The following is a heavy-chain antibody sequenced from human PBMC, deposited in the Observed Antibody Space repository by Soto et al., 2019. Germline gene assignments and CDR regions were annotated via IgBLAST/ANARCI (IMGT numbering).Heavy chain of an antibody. CDR3: ARERSSSPYYDFWSVHYYYYGMDV. V-gene: IGHV3-7*03. Sequence: AGGSLRLSCAASGFTFSSYWMSWVRQAPGKGLEWVANIKQDGSEKYYVDSVKGRFTISRDNAKNSLYLQMNSLRAEDTAVYYCARERSSSPYYDFWSVHYYYYGMDVWGQGTTVTVSS. D-gene: IGHD3-3*01. J-gene: IGHJ6*02. CDR2: IKQDGSEK. CDR1: GFTFSSYW.